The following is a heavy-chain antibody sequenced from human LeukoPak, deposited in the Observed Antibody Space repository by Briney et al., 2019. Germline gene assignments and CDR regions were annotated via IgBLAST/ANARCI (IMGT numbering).Heavy chain of an antibody. Sequence: PSETLSLTCTVSGGSISSSSYYWGWIRQPPGKGLEWIGTIYYRGNTYYNPSLEGRVTMSVDTSKNQFSLNVISMTAADTAIYYCASERGYHANWGQGTLVTVSS. D-gene: IGHD5-12*01. CDR1: GGSISSSSYY. CDR2: IYYRGNT. V-gene: IGHV4-39*07. J-gene: IGHJ4*02. CDR3: ASERGYHAN.